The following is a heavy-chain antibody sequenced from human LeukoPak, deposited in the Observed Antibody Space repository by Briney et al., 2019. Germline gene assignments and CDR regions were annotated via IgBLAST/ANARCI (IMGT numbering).Heavy chain of an antibody. V-gene: IGHV3-20*04. Sequence: GGSLRLSCAASGFTFDDYGMSWVRQAPGKGLEWVSGINWSGGRTGYADSLKGRFTISRDNAKNTLYLQMNSLRDEDTALYYCARLGSIVGATTLDYWGQGTLVTVSS. CDR3: ARLGSIVGATTLDY. J-gene: IGHJ4*02. CDR2: INWSGGRT. CDR1: GFTFDDYG. D-gene: IGHD1-26*01.